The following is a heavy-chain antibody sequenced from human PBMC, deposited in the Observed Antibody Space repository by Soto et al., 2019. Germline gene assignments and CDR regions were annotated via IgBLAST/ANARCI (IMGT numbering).Heavy chain of an antibody. CDR3: ARIIAAAGGRRYFDL. Sequence: QVQLVESGGGLVKPGGSLRLSCAASGFTFSDYYMSWIRRAPGKGLEWVSYINSSSTYTNYADSVKGRFTISRDNAKNSLYLQMNSLRAEDTAVYYCARIIAAAGGRRYFDLWGRCILVTVSS. J-gene: IGHJ2*01. V-gene: IGHV3-11*05. CDR2: INSSSTYT. D-gene: IGHD6-13*01. CDR1: GFTFSDYY.